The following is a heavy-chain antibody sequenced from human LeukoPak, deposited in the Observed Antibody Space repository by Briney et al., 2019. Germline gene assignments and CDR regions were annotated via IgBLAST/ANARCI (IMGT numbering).Heavy chain of an antibody. CDR1: GYSISSGYY. J-gene: IGHJ1*01. Sequence: SETLSLTCAASGYSISSGYYWGWIRQPPGKGLEWIGSIYHSGSTYYNPSLKSRVTISVDTSKNQFSLKLSSVTAADTAVYYCALMYYYDSSGYYPEYFQHWGQGTLVTVSS. CDR3: ALMYYYDSSGYYPEYFQH. D-gene: IGHD3-22*01. V-gene: IGHV4-38-2*01. CDR2: IYHSGST.